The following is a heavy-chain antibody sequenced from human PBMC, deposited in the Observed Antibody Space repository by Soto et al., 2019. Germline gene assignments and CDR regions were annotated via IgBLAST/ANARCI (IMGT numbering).Heavy chain of an antibody. D-gene: IGHD2-15*01. Sequence: QVQLQQWGAGLLKPSETLSLTCAIYGGPFSGYYWNWIRQPPGKGLEWIGEINHGGYTNYNPSLRSRVTMPVDTSKNQLSVKLTSVTAADTAVYYCARDRQRGYCTGDSCYSYFDYWGQGTQVIVSS. CDR3: ARDRQRGYCTGDSCYSYFDY. V-gene: IGHV4-34*01. CDR1: GGPFSGYY. CDR2: INHGGYT. J-gene: IGHJ4*02.